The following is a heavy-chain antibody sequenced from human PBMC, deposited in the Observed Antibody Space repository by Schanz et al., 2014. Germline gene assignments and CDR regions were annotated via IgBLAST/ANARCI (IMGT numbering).Heavy chain of an antibody. CDR3: ARVHHYDPSGWGYFDY. V-gene: IGHV3-66*01. CDR2: IYSGIGA. J-gene: IGHJ4*02. CDR1: GFTVSSNH. D-gene: IGHD3-22*01. Sequence: EGQLAESGGGLVQPGGSLRLSCAVSGFTVSSNHMNWVRQAPGKGLEWVSVIYSGIGAYYADSVKDRFTVSRDNSKNTVYLQMNRLRAEDTAVYYCARVHHYDPSGWGYFDYWGQGALVTVSS.